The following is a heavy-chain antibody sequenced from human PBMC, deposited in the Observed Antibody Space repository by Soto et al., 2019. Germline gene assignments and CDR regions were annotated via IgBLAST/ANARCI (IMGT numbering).Heavy chain of an antibody. Sequence: TSETLSLTCTVSGGSISSSSYYWGWIRQPPGKGLEWIGSIYYSGSTYYNPSLKSRVTISVDTSKNQFSLKLSSVTAADTAVYYCAEESVTAMDDAFDIWGQGTMVTVSS. CDR3: AEESVTAMDDAFDI. V-gene: IGHV4-39*01. D-gene: IGHD5-18*01. CDR2: IYYSGST. J-gene: IGHJ3*02. CDR1: GGSISSSSYY.